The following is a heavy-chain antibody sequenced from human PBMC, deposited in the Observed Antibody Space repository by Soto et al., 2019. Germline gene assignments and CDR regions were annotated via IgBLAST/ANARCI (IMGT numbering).Heavy chain of an antibody. CDR2: IYYSGST. CDR1: GGSISSYY. V-gene: IGHV4-59*01. Sequence: PSETLSLTCTVSGGSISSYYWSWIRQPPGKGLEWIGYIYYSGSTNYNPSLKSRVTISVDTSKNQFSLKLSSVTAADTAVYYCASSHDGGPMEFDTWGQEAMVTISS. CDR3: ASSHDGGPMEFDT. J-gene: IGHJ3*02. D-gene: IGHD3-10*01.